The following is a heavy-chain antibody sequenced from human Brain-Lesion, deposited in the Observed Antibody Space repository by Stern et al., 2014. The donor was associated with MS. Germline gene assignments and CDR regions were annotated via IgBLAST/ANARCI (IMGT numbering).Heavy chain of an antibody. D-gene: IGHD3-10*01. CDR2: IYQSGSA. CDR3: ARDPRRGGLSGYYHGMDV. V-gene: IGHV4-4*02. CDR1: GASISNTQW. Sequence: VQLVESGPGLVKPSGTLSLTCAVSGASISNTQWWTWVRQSPGKGLEWIGEIYQSGSANYNPSLRSRVTISVERSKNSFSLKLNSVTAADTAVYYCARDPRRGGLSGYYHGMDVWGQGTTVTVSS. J-gene: IGHJ6*02.